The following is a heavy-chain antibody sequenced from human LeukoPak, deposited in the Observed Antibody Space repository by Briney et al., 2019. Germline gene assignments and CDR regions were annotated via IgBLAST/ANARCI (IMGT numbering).Heavy chain of an antibody. J-gene: IGHJ6*03. CDR3: ARCPAHYDFWSGYSFCYYMDV. Sequence: GASVKVSCKASGGTFSSYAISWVRQAPGQGLEWMGGIIPIFGTANYAQKFQGRVTITTDESTSTAYMEPSSLRSEDTAVYYCARCPAHYDFWSGYSFCYYMDVWGKGTTVTVSS. D-gene: IGHD3-3*01. CDR2: IIPIFGTA. V-gene: IGHV1-69*05. CDR1: GGTFSSYA.